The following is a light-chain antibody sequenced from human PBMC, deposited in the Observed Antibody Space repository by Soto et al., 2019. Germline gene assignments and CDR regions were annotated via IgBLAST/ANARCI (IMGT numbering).Light chain of an antibody. CDR1: QSVSTF. V-gene: IGKV3D-11*02. CDR3: QQNSIWQGS. Sequence: EIVLTQSPGTLSLSPGERATLSCRASQSVSTFLAWYQQKPGQAPRLLIYDVSKRAPGIPARFSGSGSGTDFTLTISSLEPEDFAVYYCQQNSIWQGSFGRGTKVDIK. CDR2: DVS. J-gene: IGKJ1*01.